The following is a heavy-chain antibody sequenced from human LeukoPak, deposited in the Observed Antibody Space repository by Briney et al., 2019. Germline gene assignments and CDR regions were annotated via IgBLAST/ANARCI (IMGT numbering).Heavy chain of an antibody. CDR3: ARDCLYYDISGPRFDC. J-gene: IGHJ4*02. CDR1: GFTFSSYW. Sequence: GGSLRLSCAASGFTFSSYWMSWVRQAPGKGLEWVANIKQDGSEKYYVDSVKGRFTISRDNAKNSLYLQMNSLRAEDTAVYYCARDCLYYDISGPRFDCWGQGTLVTVSS. CDR2: IKQDGSEK. D-gene: IGHD3-9*01. V-gene: IGHV3-7*01.